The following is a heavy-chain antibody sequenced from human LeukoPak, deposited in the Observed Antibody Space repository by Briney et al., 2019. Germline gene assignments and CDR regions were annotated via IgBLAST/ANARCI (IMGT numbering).Heavy chain of an antibody. V-gene: IGHV3-7*01. D-gene: IGHD5-18*01. CDR1: GFTSIAYA. CDR3: ARDLAYSRLDY. J-gene: IGHJ4*02. Sequence: GGSLRLSCVGSGFTSIAYALTWVRQAPGKGLEWVASINPDGNKKYSADSVKGRFTISRDNAENSLYLQMNSLRVEDTAFYYCARDLAYSRLDYWGQGMLVTVSS. CDR2: INPDGNKK.